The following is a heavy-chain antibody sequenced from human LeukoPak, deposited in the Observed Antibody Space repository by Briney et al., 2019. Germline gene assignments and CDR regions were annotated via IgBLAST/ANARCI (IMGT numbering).Heavy chain of an antibody. Sequence: GESLKISCKTSGYTFSIFWIGWVRQMPGKGLEWIGMIYPGDSDTRYSPSFQGQVTISADKSLSTAYLQWSSLKASDTAMYYCARSNAPSLGGFDYWGQGTLVTVSS. V-gene: IGHV5-51*01. J-gene: IGHJ4*02. CDR3: ARSNAPSLGGFDY. D-gene: IGHD3-10*01. CDR1: GYTFSIFW. CDR2: IYPGDSDT.